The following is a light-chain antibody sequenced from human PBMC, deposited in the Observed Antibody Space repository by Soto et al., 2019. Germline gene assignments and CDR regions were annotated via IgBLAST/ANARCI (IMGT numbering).Light chain of an antibody. V-gene: IGKV3-11*01. CDR3: QQRSNLIT. J-gene: IGKJ5*01. CDR1: QSVSSY. CDR2: DAS. Sequence: EGVLTQSPATVSLSPGERATLSCRASQSVSSYLAWYQQKPGQAPRLLIYDASNRATGIPARFSGSGSGTDFTLTISSLEPEDFAVYYCQQRSNLITFGQGTRLEI.